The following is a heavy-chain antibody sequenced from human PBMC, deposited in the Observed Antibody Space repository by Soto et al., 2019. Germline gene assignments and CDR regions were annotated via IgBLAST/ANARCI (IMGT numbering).Heavy chain of an antibody. CDR1: GFTVSSNY. J-gene: IGHJ4*02. CDR3: ARGIIAASSYYFDY. V-gene: IGHV3-53*01. Sequence: GGSLRLSCAASGFTVSSNYMSWVRQAPGKGLEWVSVIYSGGSTYYADSVKGRFTISRDNSKNTLYLQMNSLRAEDTAVYYCARGIIAASSYYFDYWGQGTLVTVSS. CDR2: IYSGGST. D-gene: IGHD6-6*01.